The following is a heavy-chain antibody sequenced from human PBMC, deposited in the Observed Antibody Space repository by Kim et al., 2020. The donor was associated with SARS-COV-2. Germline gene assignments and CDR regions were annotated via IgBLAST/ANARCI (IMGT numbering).Heavy chain of an antibody. D-gene: IGHD2-15*01. J-gene: IGHJ4*02. CDR1: GFTFSGSA. Sequence: GGSLRLSCAASGFTFSGSAMHWVRQASGKGLEWVCRIRSKANSYATAYAASVKGRFTISRDDSKNKAYLQMNSLKTEATAVYYCTSPPRGIFGGYWGQGTLVTVSS. CDR3: TSPPRGIFGGY. CDR2: IRSKANSYAT. V-gene: IGHV3-73*01.